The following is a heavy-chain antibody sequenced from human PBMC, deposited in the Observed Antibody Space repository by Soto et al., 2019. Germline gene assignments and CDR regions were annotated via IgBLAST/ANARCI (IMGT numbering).Heavy chain of an antibody. J-gene: IGHJ6*02. CDR1: GGTFSGYA. CDR2: IIPLFGST. CDR3: ASIQARVRVVEWSYYYGMDV. Sequence: SVKVSCKASGGTFSGYAVSWVRQAPGQGLEWMGGIIPLFGSTSYAQKFQGRVTMTRDTSTSTVYMELSSLRSEDTAVYYCASIQARVRVVEWSYYYGMDVWGQGTTVTVSS. D-gene: IGHD3-3*01. V-gene: IGHV1-69*05.